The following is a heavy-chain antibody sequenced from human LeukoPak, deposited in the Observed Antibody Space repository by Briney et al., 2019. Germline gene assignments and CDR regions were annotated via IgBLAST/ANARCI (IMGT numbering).Heavy chain of an antibody. J-gene: IGHJ6*02. CDR3: VRDPDYSTYAMDV. Sequence: GGSLRLSCAASGFTFSSHGMHWVRQAPGKGLEWVAVVWYGGSNKDNVDSVKGRFTISRDNSKNTLYLQMNSLRAEDTAVYYCVRDPDYSTYAMDVWGQGTTVTVSS. CDR1: GFTFSSHG. D-gene: IGHD4-11*01. CDR2: VWYGGSNK. V-gene: IGHV3-33*01.